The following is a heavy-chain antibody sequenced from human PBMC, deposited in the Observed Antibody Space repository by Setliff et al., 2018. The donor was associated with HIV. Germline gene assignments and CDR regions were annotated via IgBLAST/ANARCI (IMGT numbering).Heavy chain of an antibody. CDR2: INTANGNT. J-gene: IGHJ4*02. CDR1: GYTFTSHT. D-gene: IGHD3-22*01. V-gene: IGHV1-3*04. Sequence: ASVKVSCKASGYTFTSHTIHWVRQAPGQGLEWMGWINTANGNTKYSQKFQDRVTITRDTSASTGYMEVNSLRPEDTAVYYCARDRTPKRGYTYREPDFDSLGQGTLVTVSS. CDR3: ARDRTPKRGYTYREPDFDS.